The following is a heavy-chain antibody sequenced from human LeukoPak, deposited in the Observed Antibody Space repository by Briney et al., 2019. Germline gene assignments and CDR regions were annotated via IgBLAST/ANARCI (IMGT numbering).Heavy chain of an antibody. Sequence: GGSLRLSCAASGFIFDDYAMHWVRQAPGKGLEWVALIVWDGESTYYAASVRGRFIISRDNSDNSLYLQMNNLKAEDTAIYYCAKDGSRGYSSTGYYMDAWAKGLRSSSP. CDR2: IVWDGEST. CDR3: AKDGSRGYSSTGYYMDA. CDR1: GFIFDDYA. V-gene: IGHV3-43D*04. J-gene: IGHJ6*03. D-gene: IGHD6-19*01.